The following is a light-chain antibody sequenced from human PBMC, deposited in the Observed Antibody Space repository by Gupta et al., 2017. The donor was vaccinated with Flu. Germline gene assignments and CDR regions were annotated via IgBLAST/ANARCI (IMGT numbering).Light chain of an antibody. CDR3: SSYTSSSTLCV. CDR1: SSDVGGYNY. CDR2: DVS. V-gene: IGLV2-14*04. J-gene: IGLJ1*01. Sequence: SSDVGGYNYVSWYQQHPGKAPKLMIYDVSNRPSGVSDRFSGSKSGNTASLTISGLQAEDEADYYCSSYTSSSTLCVFGTGTKVTVL.